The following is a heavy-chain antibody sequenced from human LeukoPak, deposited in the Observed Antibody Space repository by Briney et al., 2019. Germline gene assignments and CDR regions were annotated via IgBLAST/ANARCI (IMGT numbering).Heavy chain of an antibody. J-gene: IGHJ4*02. CDR1: GFTFTNYW. D-gene: IGHD5-24*01. CDR3: TRGRWLQPDY. Sequence: GGSLRLSCAASGFTFTNYWMNWVRQAPGKGLEWVANVNPAGISKYYVDSVKGRFTTSRDNVKSSLYLEMNSLRVEDTAVYYCTRGRWLQPDYWGQGTLVAVSS. V-gene: IGHV3-7*01. CDR2: VNPAGISK.